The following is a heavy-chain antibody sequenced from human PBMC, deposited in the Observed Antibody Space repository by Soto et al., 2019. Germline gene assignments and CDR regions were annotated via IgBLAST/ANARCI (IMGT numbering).Heavy chain of an antibody. J-gene: IGHJ6*02. CDR1: GYTFTNYA. Sequence: SVKVSCKASGYTFTNYAMHWVRQAPGQRLEWMGWINAGNGNTKYSQKFQGRVTITRDISASTAYMELSSLRSEDTAVYYCARDAGSDGMDAWGQGTTATVSS. V-gene: IGHV1-3*01. CDR3: ARDAGSDGMDA. CDR2: INAGNGNT.